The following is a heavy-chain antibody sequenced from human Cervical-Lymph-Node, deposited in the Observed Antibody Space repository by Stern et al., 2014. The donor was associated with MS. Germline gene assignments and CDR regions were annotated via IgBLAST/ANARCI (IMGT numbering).Heavy chain of an antibody. Sequence: QVQLQQWGAGLLKASETLSLTCAVYGGSFSGFYWTWIRQAPGKGLEWIGDIDHSGSAHYNPSLQSRVTISVDTSKNQFSLILRSVTAADTAVYYCARGTGSTIFHPNILLSGPRYYFDNWGQGTLVAVSS. CDR3: ARGTGSTIFHPNILLSGPRYYFDN. V-gene: IGHV4-34*01. CDR1: GGSFSGFY. D-gene: IGHD5/OR15-5a*01. CDR2: IDHSGSA. J-gene: IGHJ4*02.